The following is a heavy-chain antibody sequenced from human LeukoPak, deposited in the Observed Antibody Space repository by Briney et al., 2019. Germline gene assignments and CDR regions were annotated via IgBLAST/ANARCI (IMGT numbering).Heavy chain of an antibody. D-gene: IGHD6-13*01. Sequence: ASVKVSCKASGYTFTGYYMHWVRQAPGQGLEWMGWINPNSGGTNYAQKFQGRVTMTRDTSISTAYMELSRLRSDDTAVYYCARDGSIAAAAAWFDPWGQGTLVTVSS. CDR3: ARDGSIAAAAAWFDP. V-gene: IGHV1-2*02. CDR2: INPNSGGT. CDR1: GYTFTGYY. J-gene: IGHJ5*02.